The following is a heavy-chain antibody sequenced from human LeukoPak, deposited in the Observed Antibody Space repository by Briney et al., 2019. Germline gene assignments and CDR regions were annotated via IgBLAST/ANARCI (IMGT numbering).Heavy chain of an antibody. CDR2: IKYDVSEK. CDR1: GFTFTSNW. J-gene: IGHJ3*01. D-gene: IGHD6-13*01. V-gene: IGHV3-7*04. Sequence: GGSLRLSCAAPGFTFTSNWMNWVRQAPGKGLEWVANIKYDVSEKYYVDSVKGRFTISRDNAKSSLYLQMNSLRAEDTAVYYCARDIEGPGIAFDLWGQGTMLTVSS. CDR3: ARDIEGPGIAFDL.